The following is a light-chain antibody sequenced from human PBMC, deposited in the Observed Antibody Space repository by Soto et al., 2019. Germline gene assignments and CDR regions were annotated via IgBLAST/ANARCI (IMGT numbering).Light chain of an antibody. J-gene: IGKJ3*01. V-gene: IGKV3-20*01. Sequence: EIVLTQSPGTLSLSPGERATLSCRASQSVSVNSLAWYQQKGGQAPRLLIYAASTRATGVPDRFSGTGSGTDFALTIRRLETDDSALYYCQQYGGSPFTFGPGTKVDIK. CDR1: QSVSVNS. CDR3: QQYGGSPFT. CDR2: AAS.